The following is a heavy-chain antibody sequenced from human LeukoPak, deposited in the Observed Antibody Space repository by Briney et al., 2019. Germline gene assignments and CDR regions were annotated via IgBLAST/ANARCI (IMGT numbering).Heavy chain of an antibody. D-gene: IGHD4-23*01. CDR1: GFTFSSYE. CDR3: ARDHYAGGNGDY. J-gene: IGHJ4*02. V-gene: IGHV3-7*01. Sequence: GGSLRLSCAASGFTFSSYEMNWVRQAPGKGLEWVANIKQDGSEKYYVDSVKGRFTISRDNAKNSLYLQMNSLRAEDTAVYYCARDHYAGGNGDYWGQGTLVTVSS. CDR2: IKQDGSEK.